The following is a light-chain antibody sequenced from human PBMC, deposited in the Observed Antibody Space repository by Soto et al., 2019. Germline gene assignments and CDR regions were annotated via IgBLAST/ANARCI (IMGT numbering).Light chain of an antibody. Sequence: DIQMTQSPSSLSASIGDRITITCRASQSISTYLNWYQQKPGKAPSLLIYGASTLQSGVPSRFTGSGSATDFTLTISSLQPEDFATYYCQQTFITPPHTFGGGTKVEIK. V-gene: IGKV1-39*01. CDR3: QQTFITPPHT. J-gene: IGKJ4*01. CDR2: GAS. CDR1: QSISTY.